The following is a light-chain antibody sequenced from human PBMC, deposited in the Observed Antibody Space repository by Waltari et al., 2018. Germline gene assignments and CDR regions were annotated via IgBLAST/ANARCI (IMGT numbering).Light chain of an antibody. J-gene: IGKJ1*01. V-gene: IGKV1-5*03. CDR2: KAS. CDR3: QQYSAYSWT. Sequence: DIQMTQSPSTLSASVGDRVTITCRASQSISSWLAWYQQKPGKAPKLLIYKASTLESGVPSWFCGSGSGTDFTLTISSLQPDDSATYYCQQYSAYSWTSGQGTKVEIK. CDR1: QSISSW.